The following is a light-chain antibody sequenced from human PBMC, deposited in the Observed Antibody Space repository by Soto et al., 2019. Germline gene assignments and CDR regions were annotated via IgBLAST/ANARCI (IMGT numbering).Light chain of an antibody. CDR2: GAS. CDR3: SPDKT. CDR1: QSVSSSY. J-gene: IGKJ1*01. V-gene: IGKV3-20*01. Sequence: EIVLTQSPGTLSLSPGERATLSCRASQSVSSSYLAWYQQKPGQAPRLLIYGASSRATGIPDRFSGSGSGTDFSIARVKPGPVDIEVYYCSPDKTYSQGTKVDIK.